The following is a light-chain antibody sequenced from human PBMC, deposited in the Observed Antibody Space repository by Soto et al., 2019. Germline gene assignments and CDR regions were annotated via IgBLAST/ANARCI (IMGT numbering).Light chain of an antibody. CDR1: ETVNSNY. CDR2: GAS. Sequence: DIVLTQSPGTLSLSPGEIATLSCRASETVNSNYLAWYQQKRGQAPRLLIYGASTRATGIPARFSGSGSGTEFTLTISSLQSEDFAVYYCQQYNNLLTTFGGGTKVDIK. J-gene: IGKJ4*01. V-gene: IGKV3-15*01. CDR3: QQYNNLLTT.